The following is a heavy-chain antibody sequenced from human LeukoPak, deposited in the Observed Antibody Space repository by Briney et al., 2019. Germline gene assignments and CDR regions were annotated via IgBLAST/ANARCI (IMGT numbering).Heavy chain of an antibody. V-gene: IGHV3-13*01. CDR1: GFALRNYD. CDR3: ARALLYDILSGHFHFDS. CDR2: IDTAGET. D-gene: IGHD3-9*01. J-gene: IGHJ4*02. Sequence: PGGSLRLSCAASGFALRNYDIHWVRQATGKGLEWVAAIDTAGETYNAGSVKGGFTISRDNAKNSLDLPLNRLRAGHTAVYYCARALLYDILSGHFHFDSWGKGSLVTVSS.